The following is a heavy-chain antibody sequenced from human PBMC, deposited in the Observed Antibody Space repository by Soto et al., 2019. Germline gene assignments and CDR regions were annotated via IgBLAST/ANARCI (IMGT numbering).Heavy chain of an antibody. J-gene: IGHJ4*02. D-gene: IGHD4-17*01. CDR1: GYTFSTST. CDR2: IKAYSGNT. Sequence: LVQSGAEAKKPGTSVKVSCKASGYTFSTSTISWVRQAPGQGLEWLGWIKAYSGNTNYAPKLQGRVTMTTDTSTSTAYLELRSLTNDDTAMYYCAIANYGDDDYWGQGTLVTVS. CDR3: AIANYGDDDY. V-gene: IGHV1-18*04.